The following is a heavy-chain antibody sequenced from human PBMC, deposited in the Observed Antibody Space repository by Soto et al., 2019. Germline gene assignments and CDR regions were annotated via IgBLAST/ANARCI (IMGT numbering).Heavy chain of an antibody. V-gene: IGHV1-69*01. CDR2: VIPIFGTA. CDR3: ARGRGGDYGNTMADAFDS. Sequence: QVQLVQSGAEVKKPGSSVKVSCKASGGTFSSYAISWVRQAPGQGREWMGGVIPIFGTANYAQKFQGRVTISADESPSQAYMELCSLRSEDTAVYYCARGRGGDYGNTMADAFDSWGQGTMVTVSS. D-gene: IGHD4-17*01. J-gene: IGHJ3*02. CDR1: GGTFSSYA.